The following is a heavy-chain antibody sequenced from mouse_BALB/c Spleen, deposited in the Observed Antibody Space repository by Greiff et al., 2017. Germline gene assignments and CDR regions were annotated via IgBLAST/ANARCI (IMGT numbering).Heavy chain of an antibody. J-gene: IGHJ3*01. CDR3: ARGDSFAY. Sequence: EVQLVESGGGLVKPGGSLKLSCAASGFTFSSYAVSWVRQTPEKRLEWVASISSGGSTYYPDSVKGRFTISRDNARNILYLRMSSLRSEDTAMYYCARGDSFAYWGQGTLVTVSA. V-gene: IGHV5-6-5*01. CDR1: GFTFSSYA. CDR2: ISSGGST.